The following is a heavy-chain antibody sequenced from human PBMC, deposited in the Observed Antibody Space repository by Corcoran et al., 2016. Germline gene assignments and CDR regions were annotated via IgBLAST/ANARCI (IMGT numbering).Heavy chain of an antibody. D-gene: IGHD1-26*01. CDR1: EFTFGDYG. J-gene: IGHJ4*02. Sequence: EVQLVESGGGLVQPGRSLRLSCTASEFTFGDYGMGWFRQAPGKGLEWVAFVRSKIYGGATEYAASVRGRFSVSRDDSTSIAYLQMNSLKTDDTALYYCARGRTEPGAKYYFDYCGQGTLVTVSS. V-gene: IGHV3-49*03. CDR3: ARGRTEPGAKYYFDY. CDR2: VRSKIYGGAT.